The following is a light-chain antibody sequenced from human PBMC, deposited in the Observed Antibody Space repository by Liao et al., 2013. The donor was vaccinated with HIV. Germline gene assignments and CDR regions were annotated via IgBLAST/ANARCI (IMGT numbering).Light chain of an antibody. CDR3: QVWDSTTDHFV. CDR1: KLGNKF. V-gene: IGLV3-1*01. Sequence: SYVLTQSPSVSVSPGQTATIACSGDKLGNKFTTWYQQRPGQSPVLVMYQDSKRPSGISERFSASTSGNTATLTISRVEAGDEADYYCQVWDSTTDHFVFGTGTKVTVL. J-gene: IGLJ1*01. CDR2: QDS.